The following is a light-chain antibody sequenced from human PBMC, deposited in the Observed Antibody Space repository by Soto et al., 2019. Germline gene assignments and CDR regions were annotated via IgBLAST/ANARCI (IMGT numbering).Light chain of an antibody. Sequence: EIVMTQSPATLSVSPGERATLSCRASQSVSSNLAWYQQKPGQAPRLLIYDASIRATGIPARFSGSGSGTEFTLTISSLQSEDFAVYYCQQYDNWPPVWTFGQGTKVDIK. CDR2: DAS. CDR1: QSVSSN. CDR3: QQYDNWPPVWT. J-gene: IGKJ1*01. V-gene: IGKV3-15*01.